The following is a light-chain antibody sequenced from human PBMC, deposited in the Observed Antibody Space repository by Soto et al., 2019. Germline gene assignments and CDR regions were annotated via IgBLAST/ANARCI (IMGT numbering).Light chain of an antibody. J-gene: IGLJ2*01. Sequence: QAVVTQPPSASGTPGQRVTISCSGSSSNIGTNTVNWYQQVPGTAPKVLIHSNNQWPSGVPDRFSGSKSGTSASLAISGLQSEDEADYYCAAWDDSLNGLVFGGGTKVTVL. CDR3: AAWDDSLNGLV. CDR1: SSNIGTNT. V-gene: IGLV1-44*01. CDR2: SNN.